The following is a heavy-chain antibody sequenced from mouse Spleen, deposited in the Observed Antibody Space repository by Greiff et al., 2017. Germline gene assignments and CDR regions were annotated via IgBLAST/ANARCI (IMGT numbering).Heavy chain of an antibody. V-gene: IGHV3-6*01. J-gene: IGHJ3*01. D-gene: IGHD2-12*01. CDR3: ARGELL. CDR1: GYSITSGYY. Sequence: ESGPGLVKPSQSLSLTCSVTGYSITSGYYWNWIRQFPGNKLEWMGYISYDGSNNYNPSLKNRISITRDTSKNQFFLKLNSVTTEDTATYYCARGELLWGQGTLVTVSA. CDR2: ISYDGSN.